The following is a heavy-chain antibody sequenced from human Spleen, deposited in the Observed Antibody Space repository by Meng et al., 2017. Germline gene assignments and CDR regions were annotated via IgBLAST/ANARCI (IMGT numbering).Heavy chain of an antibody. CDR1: GGSFSGCY. CDR3: ARGPTTMAHDFDY. D-gene: IGHD4-11*01. CDR2: INHSGST. Sequence: GSLRLSCAVYGGSFSGCYWTWIRQPPGKGLEWIGEINHSGSTNYNPSLESRATISVDTSQNNLSLKLSSVTAADSAVYYCARGPTTMAHDFDYWGQGTLVTVSS. V-gene: IGHV4-34*01. J-gene: IGHJ4*02.